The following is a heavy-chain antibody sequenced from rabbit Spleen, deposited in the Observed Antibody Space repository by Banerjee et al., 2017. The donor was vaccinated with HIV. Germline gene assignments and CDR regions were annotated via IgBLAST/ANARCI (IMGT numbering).Heavy chain of an antibody. V-gene: IGHV1S40*01. CDR1: GFSFSSSDY. CDR2: IAGSSSGFT. D-gene: IGHD1-1*01. CDR3: ARDLVGVIGWNFSL. Sequence: QSLEESGGGLVQPEGSLALTCKASGFSFSSSDYICWVRQAPGKGLEWISCIAGSSSGFTYSATWAKGRFTISKTSSTTVTLQMTSLTAADTATYFCARDLVGVIGWNFSLWGPGTLVTVS. J-gene: IGHJ4*01.